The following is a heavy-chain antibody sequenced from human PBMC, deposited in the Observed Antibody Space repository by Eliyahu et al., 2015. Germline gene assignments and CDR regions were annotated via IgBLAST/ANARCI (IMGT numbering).Heavy chain of an antibody. CDR1: GFTXSXXA. V-gene: IGHV3-23*04. J-gene: IGHJ6*02. Sequence: EVQLVESGGGLVQPGGSLXXSCAASGFTXSXXAXXWVRQAPGKGLXXVSAISGSGGSTYYADSVKGRFTISRDNSKNTLYLQMNSLRAEDTAVYYCANGASSGWYDDYYYGMDVWGQGTTVTVSS. CDR3: ANGASSGWYDDYYYGMDV. D-gene: IGHD6-19*01. CDR2: ISGSGGST.